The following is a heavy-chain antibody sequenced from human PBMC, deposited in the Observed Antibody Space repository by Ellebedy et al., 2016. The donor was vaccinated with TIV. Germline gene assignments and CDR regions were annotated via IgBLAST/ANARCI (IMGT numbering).Heavy chain of an antibody. CDR1: RFSFSNYW. D-gene: IGHD4-17*01. J-gene: IGHJ6*02. CDR2: INQDATKT. Sequence: GGSLRLSCAASRFSFSNYWMTWVRQAPGKGLEWVANINQDATKTFYVDSVKGRFTISRDNAQNSLYLQMNSLRVEDTAVYYCARDGAYGDYAPGQYGMDVWGQGTTVIVS. CDR3: ARDGAYGDYAPGQYGMDV. V-gene: IGHV3-7*03.